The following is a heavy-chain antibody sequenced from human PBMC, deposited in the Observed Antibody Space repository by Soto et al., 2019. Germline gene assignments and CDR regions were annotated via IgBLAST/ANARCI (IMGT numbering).Heavy chain of an antibody. CDR1: GGSLSTYF. J-gene: IGHJ6*02. V-gene: IGHV4-4*07. CDR2: IYTTGST. Sequence: SPTRPVSGGSLSTYFWSWVRQPPGGGLGGVGRIYTTGSTNYNPPLKSRVTMSLDTSRNQFSLKLSSVTAADTAVYYCAREGGYFDSSGSGVYHYHGVDVWGQGTTVTVSS. D-gene: IGHD3-22*01. CDR3: AREGGYFDSSGSGVYHYHGVDV.